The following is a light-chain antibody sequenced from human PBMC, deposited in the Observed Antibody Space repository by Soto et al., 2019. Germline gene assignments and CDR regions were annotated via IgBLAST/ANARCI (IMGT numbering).Light chain of an antibody. CDR1: SSDVGDYYY. CDR3: SSYAGSNKVL. V-gene: IGLV2-8*01. Sequence: QSALTQPPSASGSPGQSVTISCTGTSSDVGDYYYVSWYQQHPGRAPKLMIYEVSKWPSGVPDRFSGSKSGNAASLTVSGLQAEDEADYYCSSYAGSNKVLFGGGTKLTVL. J-gene: IGLJ2*01. CDR2: EVS.